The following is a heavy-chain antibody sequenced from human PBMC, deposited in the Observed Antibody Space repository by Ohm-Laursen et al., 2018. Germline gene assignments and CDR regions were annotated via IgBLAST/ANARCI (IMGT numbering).Heavy chain of an antibody. CDR2: INPNSGGT. J-gene: IGHJ1*01. D-gene: IGHD3-22*01. V-gene: IGHV1-2*02. CDR1: GYTFTGYY. CDR3: ARDEPPNYYDSSGYYYRRYFQH. Sequence: SVKVSCKASGYTFTGYYMHWVRQAPGQGLEWMGWINPNSGGTNYAQKFQGRVTMTTDTSTSTAYMELRSLRSDDTAVYYCARDEPPNYYDSSGYYYRRYFQHWGQGTLVTVSS.